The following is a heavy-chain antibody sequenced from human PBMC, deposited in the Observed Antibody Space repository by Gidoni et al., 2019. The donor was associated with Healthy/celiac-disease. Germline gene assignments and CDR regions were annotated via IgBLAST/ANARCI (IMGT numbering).Heavy chain of an antibody. V-gene: IGHV4-34*01. CDR2: INHSGST. D-gene: IGHD3-10*01. CDR1: GGSFSGYY. J-gene: IGHJ4*02. CDR3: ARGRGLLWFGERYFDY. Sequence: QVQLQQWGAGLLKPSETLSLTCAVYGGSFSGYYWSWIRQPPGKGLEWIGEINHSGSTNYNPSLKSRVTISVDTSKNQFSLKLSSVTAADTAVYYCARGRGLLWFGERYFDYWGQGTLVTVSS.